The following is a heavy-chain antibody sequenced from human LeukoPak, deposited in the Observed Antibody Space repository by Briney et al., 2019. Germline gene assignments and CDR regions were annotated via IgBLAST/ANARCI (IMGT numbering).Heavy chain of an antibody. J-gene: IGHJ4*02. D-gene: IGHD4-23*01. CDR2: IYYSGST. Sequence: SETLSLTCTVSGGSISSSSYYWGWIRQPPGKGLEWIGSIYYSGSTYYNPSLKSRVTMSVDTPKNQFSLKLTSVTAADTAVYYCARDYGGYWGQGTLVSVSS. CDR3: ARDYGGY. V-gene: IGHV4-39*07. CDR1: GGSISSSSYY.